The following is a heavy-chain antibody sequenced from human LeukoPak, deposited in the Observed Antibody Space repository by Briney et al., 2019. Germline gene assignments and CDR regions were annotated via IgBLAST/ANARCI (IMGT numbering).Heavy chain of an antibody. Sequence: MPSETLSLTCTVSGGSISSYYWSWIRQPPGKGLEWIGYIYYSGSTNYNPSLKSRVTISVDTSKNQFSLKLSSVTAADTAVYYCARDCSSTSCWDYYGLDVWGQGTTVTVSS. V-gene: IGHV4-59*01. CDR1: GGSISSYY. CDR3: ARDCSSTSCWDYYGLDV. CDR2: IYYSGST. J-gene: IGHJ6*02. D-gene: IGHD2-2*01.